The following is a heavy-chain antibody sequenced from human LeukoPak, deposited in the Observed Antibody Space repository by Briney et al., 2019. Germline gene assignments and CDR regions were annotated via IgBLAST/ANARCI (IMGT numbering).Heavy chain of an antibody. J-gene: IGHJ6*02. D-gene: IGHD3-22*01. V-gene: IGHV3-23*01. CDR2: IGGSGGRT. Sequence: AGGSLRLSCAASGFTFSSYAMSWVRQAPGKGLEWVSVIGGSGGRTYYADSVKGRFAISRDNSKNTLFMQMNNLRAEDTAVYYCAKDMAPFYYDSSGYDAGYYYFYGMDVWGQGTTVTVSS. CDR3: AKDMAPFYYDSSGYDAGYYYFYGMDV. CDR1: GFTFSSYA.